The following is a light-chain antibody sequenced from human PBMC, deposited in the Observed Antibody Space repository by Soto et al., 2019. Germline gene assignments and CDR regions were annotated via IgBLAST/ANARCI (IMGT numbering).Light chain of an antibody. CDR1: SSDGGGYNY. V-gene: IGLV2-14*01. Sequence: QSVATQPSSLSGSPGQSITISCPGTSSDGGGYNYVSWYQQHPGKAPKLMIYDVSNRPSGVSNRFSGSKSGNTASLTISGLQAEDEADYYCSSYKSSSTLYVFGTGTKVTVL. CDR2: DVS. CDR3: SSYKSSSTLYV. J-gene: IGLJ1*01.